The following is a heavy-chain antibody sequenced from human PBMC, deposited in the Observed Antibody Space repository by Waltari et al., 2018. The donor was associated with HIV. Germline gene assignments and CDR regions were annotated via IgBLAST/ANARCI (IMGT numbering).Heavy chain of an antibody. J-gene: IGHJ4*02. V-gene: IGHV3-23*01. CDR1: GFTFSRYS. Sequence: EVQLLDSGGGLVQPGGSLRLSCAASGFTFSRYSRRWVRQAPGKGLEWVSAIDGSEGTFYANSVKGRFTISRDNSKNMLYLQMNSLRAEDTAVYYCAKDLSIREIDYWGQGTLVTVSS. CDR2: IDGSEGT. D-gene: IGHD1-26*01. CDR3: AKDLSIREIDY.